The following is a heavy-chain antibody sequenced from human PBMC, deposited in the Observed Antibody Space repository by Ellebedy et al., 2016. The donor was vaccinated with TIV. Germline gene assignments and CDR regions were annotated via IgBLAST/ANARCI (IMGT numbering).Heavy chain of an antibody. CDR2: VDHSGST. D-gene: IGHD3-3*01. V-gene: IGHV4-59*01. CDR3: ARVGNDLWSGYLSS. J-gene: IGHJ5*02. Sequence: MPSETLSLTCSVSGGSISSYYWTWIRQSPGEGLEWIGHVDHSGSTNYNPSLESRVSISVDTSKNQFSLKLSSVTAADTAVYYCARVGNDLWSGYLSSWGQGTVVTVSS. CDR1: GGSISSYY.